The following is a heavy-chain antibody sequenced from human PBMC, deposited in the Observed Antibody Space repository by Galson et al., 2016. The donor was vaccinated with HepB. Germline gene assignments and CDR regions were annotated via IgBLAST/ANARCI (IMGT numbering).Heavy chain of an antibody. Sequence: SLRLSCAASGFPFSSYGLSWVRQAPGKGLEWISGISGSGGGTYYGKSMEGRFTISRDNSKNTVYLQMNSLRAEDTAVNYCEIDRAQGHVAHWGQGTLVTVSS. CDR2: ISGSGGGT. V-gene: IGHV3-23*01. D-gene: IGHD2-21*01. CDR1: GFPFSSYG. CDR3: EIDRAQGHVAH. J-gene: IGHJ4*02.